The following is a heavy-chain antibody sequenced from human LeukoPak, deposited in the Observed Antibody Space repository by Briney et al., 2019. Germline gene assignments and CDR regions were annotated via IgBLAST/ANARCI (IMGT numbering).Heavy chain of an antibody. Sequence: GGSLRLSCVASGFTVKTNSMSWVRQAPGKGLEWVSVIYTGGSTYYADSVNGRFTISRDNSKNTLYLQMTSLTAEDTAVYHCASAREYCISSECYDYFQHWGQGTLVSVSS. CDR3: ASAREYCISSECYDYFQH. CDR2: IYTGGST. D-gene: IGHD2-2*01. J-gene: IGHJ1*01. CDR1: GFTVKTNS. V-gene: IGHV3-53*01.